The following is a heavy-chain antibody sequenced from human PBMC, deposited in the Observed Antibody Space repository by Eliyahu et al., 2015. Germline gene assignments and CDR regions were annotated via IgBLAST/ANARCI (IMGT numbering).Heavy chain of an antibody. CDR2: ISGSGGTT. CDR3: AKGVILGRRYFDY. V-gene: IGHV3-23*01. D-gene: IGHD2-21*01. J-gene: IGHJ4*02. Sequence: EVQLLESGGGLVQPGGSLRLSCAXSGFXFSSYAXNWVRQTPGKGLEWVSVISGSGGTTYYADSMEGRFTISRDNSKNTLYLQMNSLRAEDTAVYYCAKGVILGRRYFDYWGQGTLVTVSS. CDR1: GFXFSSYA.